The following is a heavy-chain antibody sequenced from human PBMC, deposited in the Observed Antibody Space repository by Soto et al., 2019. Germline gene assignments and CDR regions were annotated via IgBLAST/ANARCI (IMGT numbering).Heavy chain of an antibody. J-gene: IGHJ6*02. CDR1: SGSIRSSNW. CDR2: IFHNGNT. CDR3: ARHTWGMDV. V-gene: IGHV4-4*02. Sequence: PSETLSLTCAVSSGSIRSSNWWSWVRQSPGKGLEWIGEIFHNGNTYYNPSLNSRVTISVDTSKNQFSLNLRSVTAADAAVYYCARHTWGMDVWGQGTTVTVSS.